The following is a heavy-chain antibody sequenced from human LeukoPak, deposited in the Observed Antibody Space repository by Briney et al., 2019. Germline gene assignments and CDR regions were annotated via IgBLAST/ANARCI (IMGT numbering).Heavy chain of an antibody. V-gene: IGHV3-30*02. CDR2: IRYDGSNK. D-gene: IGHD3-22*01. J-gene: IGHJ4*02. CDR3: AKDRDSYDYYPYYFDY. Sequence: GGSLRLSCPASGFTFSSYDMHWVRQAPGKGLEWVAFIRYDGSNKYYSDYVKGRFTISRDNSKNTLYLQMNSLRAEDTAVYYCAKDRDSYDYYPYYFDYWGQGTLVTVSS. CDR1: GFTFSSYD.